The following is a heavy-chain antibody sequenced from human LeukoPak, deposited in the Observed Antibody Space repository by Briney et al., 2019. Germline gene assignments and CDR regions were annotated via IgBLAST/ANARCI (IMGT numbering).Heavy chain of an antibody. CDR2: INQDGSEK. Sequence: PGGSLRLSCAASGFTLSSFWMTWVRQAPGKGLEWVANINQDGSEKYYVDSVKGRFTISRDNAKNSVYLQMNSLRAEDTAVYYCARDGGVSGYDLLDYWGQGTLVTVSS. CDR3: ARDGGVSGYDLLDY. D-gene: IGHD5-12*01. CDR1: GFTLSSFW. V-gene: IGHV3-7*01. J-gene: IGHJ4*02.